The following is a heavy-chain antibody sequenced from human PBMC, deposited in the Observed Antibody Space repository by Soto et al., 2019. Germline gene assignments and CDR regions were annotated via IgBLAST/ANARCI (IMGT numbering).Heavy chain of an antibody. V-gene: IGHV4-39*01. D-gene: IGHD2-2*01. Sequence: QLQLQESGPGLVKPSETLSLTCTVSGGSISRSNYYWGWIRQPPGKGLEWIGSLYYSGSTNYNPSLKSRVTISVDTSKNQFSLKLSSMTAADTAVYYCARHCRCSSSSCSPKLYYFDYWGQGTLVTVSS. CDR3: ARHCRCSSSSCSPKLYYFDY. CDR1: GGSISRSNYY. J-gene: IGHJ4*02. CDR2: LYYSGST.